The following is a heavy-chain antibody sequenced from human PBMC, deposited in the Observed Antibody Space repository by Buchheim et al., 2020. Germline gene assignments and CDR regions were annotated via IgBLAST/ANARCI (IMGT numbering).Heavy chain of an antibody. D-gene: IGHD3-22*01. J-gene: IGHJ6*02. CDR3: AKDFQDRMDV. Sequence: QGQLVQSGSELKTPGASVKVSCKASGYRFTESALNWIRQAPGQGLEWMGYINTYTGDPTYAQGFTGRFVFSLYTSVNTAYLQINNLRVEDTSVYYCAKDFQDRMDVWGQGTT. CDR2: INTYTGDP. V-gene: IGHV7-4-1*02. CDR1: GYRFTESA.